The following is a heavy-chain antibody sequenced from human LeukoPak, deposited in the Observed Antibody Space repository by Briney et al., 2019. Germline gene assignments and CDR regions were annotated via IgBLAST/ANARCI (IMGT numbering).Heavy chain of an antibody. CDR1: GGSISSGSYY. J-gene: IGHJ6*02. V-gene: IGHV4-61*02. D-gene: IGHD3-10*01. CDR3: ASIWFGESHYYYGMDV. CDR2: IYTSGST. Sequence: SQTLSLTCTVSGGSISSGSYYWSWIRQPAGKGLEWIGRIYTSGSTNYNPSLKSRVTISVDTSKNQFSLKLSSVTAAGTAVYYCASIWFGESHYYYGMDVWGQGTTVTVSS.